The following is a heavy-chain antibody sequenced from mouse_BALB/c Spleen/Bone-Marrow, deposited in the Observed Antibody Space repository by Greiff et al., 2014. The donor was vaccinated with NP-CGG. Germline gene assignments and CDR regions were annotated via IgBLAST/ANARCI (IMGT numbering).Heavy chain of an antibody. J-gene: IGHJ3*01. CDR1: GYAFRSSW. V-gene: IGHV1-82*01. D-gene: IGHD4-1*01. CDR3: ARGRDWDAWFAY. CDR2: IYPGDGDT. Sequence: VQLQQSGPELVKPGASVKISCKASGYAFRSSWMNWVKQRPGQGLEWIGRIYPGDGDTNYNGKFKGKATLTADKSSSTAYMQLSSLTSVDSAVYFCARGRDWDAWFAYWGQGTLVTVSA.